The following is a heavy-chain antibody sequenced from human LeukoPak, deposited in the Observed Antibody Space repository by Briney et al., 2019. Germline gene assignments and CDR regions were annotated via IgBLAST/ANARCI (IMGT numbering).Heavy chain of an antibody. J-gene: IGHJ4*02. V-gene: IGHV4-30-4*01. CDR2: IYYNGSA. Sequence: SETLSLTCTVSGGTIRSGTYFWSWIRQTPGKGLQWFGYIYYNGSAYYSPSLKSRVSMPVDTPKNQFSLKLRSVTAADTAVYYCARASDERIYFDFWGQGILVTVSS. D-gene: IGHD3-10*01. CDR1: GGTIRSGTYF. CDR3: ARASDERIYFDF.